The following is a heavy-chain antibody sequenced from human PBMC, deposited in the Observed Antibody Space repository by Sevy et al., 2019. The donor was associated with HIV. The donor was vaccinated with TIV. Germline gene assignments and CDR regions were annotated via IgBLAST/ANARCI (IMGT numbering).Heavy chain of an antibody. CDR1: GYSLRKLS. D-gene: IGHD2-15*01. CDR3: ATVGLGYYSGASYYQGDWFDP. V-gene: IGHV1-24*01. Sequence: ASVKVSCKVFGYSLRKLSMHWVRQAPGKGLEWMGSLDPGNGEITYAQTLQGRVTMTEDTSTDTAYMELSSLTSEDTATYSGATVGLGYYSGASYYQGDWFDPWGQGTLVTVSS. CDR2: LDPGNGEI. J-gene: IGHJ5*02.